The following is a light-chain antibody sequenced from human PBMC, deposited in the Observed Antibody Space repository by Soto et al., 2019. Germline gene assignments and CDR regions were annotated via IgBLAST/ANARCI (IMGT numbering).Light chain of an antibody. CDR1: QDISSY. Sequence: IQLTQSPSSLSASVGDRVTITCRASQDISSYLAWYQQKPGKAPKLLIYAASTLQSGVPSRFSGSGSGTDFTLNISSLQPEDFATYYCQQLNSYPLTFGQGTKVEIK. J-gene: IGKJ1*01. CDR3: QQLNSYPLT. V-gene: IGKV1-9*01. CDR2: AAS.